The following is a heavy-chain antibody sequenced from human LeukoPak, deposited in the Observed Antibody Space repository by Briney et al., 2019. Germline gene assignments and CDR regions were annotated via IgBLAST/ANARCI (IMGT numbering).Heavy chain of an antibody. D-gene: IGHD6-19*01. V-gene: IGHV3-21*01. CDR1: GFTFSSYS. J-gene: IGHJ4*02. Sequence: GGSLRLSCAASGFTFSSYSMIWVRQAPGKGLEWVSSISSSSSNISYADSVKGRFTISRDNAKNSLYLQMNSLRAEHTAVYYCAREIAVAGTIDYWGQGNLVTVSS. CDR3: AREIAVAGTIDY. CDR2: ISSSSSNI.